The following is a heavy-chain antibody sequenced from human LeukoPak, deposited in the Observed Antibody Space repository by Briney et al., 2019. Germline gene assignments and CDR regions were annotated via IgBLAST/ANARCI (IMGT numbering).Heavy chain of an antibody. Sequence: SETLSLTCTVSGGSISGTYYWSWIRQPPGKGLEWIGYIYYTGTTDSNPSLKSRVTISLDTSKNQFSLNLSSVTAADTAVYYCARVRLGYSSDWWYFDYWGQGTLVTVSS. V-gene: IGHV4-59*08. CDR3: ARVRLGYSSDWWYFDY. J-gene: IGHJ4*02. D-gene: IGHD6-19*01. CDR2: IYYTGTT. CDR1: GGSISGTYY.